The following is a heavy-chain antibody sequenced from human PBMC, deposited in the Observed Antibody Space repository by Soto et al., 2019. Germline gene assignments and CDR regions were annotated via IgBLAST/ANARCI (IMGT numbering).Heavy chain of an antibody. J-gene: IGHJ4*02. Sequence: GGSLRLSCAASGFTFSSYAMSWVRQAPGKGLEWVSAISGSGGSTYYADSVKGRFTISRDNSKNTRYLQMNSLRAEDTAVYYCAKVYEDYYDSSGYFTLDLYYFDYWGQGTLVTVSS. D-gene: IGHD3-22*01. CDR2: ISGSGGST. V-gene: IGHV3-23*01. CDR3: AKVYEDYYDSSGYFTLDLYYFDY. CDR1: GFTFSSYA.